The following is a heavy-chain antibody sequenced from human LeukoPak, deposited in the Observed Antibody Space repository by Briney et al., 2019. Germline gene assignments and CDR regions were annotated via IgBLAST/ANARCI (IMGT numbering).Heavy chain of an antibody. D-gene: IGHD2-2*01. CDR1: GFTFSSYG. J-gene: IGHJ4*02. CDR3: SKWKAIVLVPAARSPIDY. CDR2: ISGSGDNT. V-gene: IGHV3-23*01. Sequence: GGSLRLSCAASGFTFSSYGMTWVRQAPGKGLEWVSGISGSGDNTWYADSVKGRFTISRDNSKHTLYLQMNSLRAEDTAVYYCSKWKAIVLVPAARSPIDYWGQGTLVTVSS.